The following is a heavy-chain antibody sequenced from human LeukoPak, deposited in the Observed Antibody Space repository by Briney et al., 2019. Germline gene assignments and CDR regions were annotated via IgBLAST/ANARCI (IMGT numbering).Heavy chain of an antibody. J-gene: IGHJ5*02. CDR1: GFTFSSYG. CDR2: IWYDGSNK. CDR3: ARRYCSGGSCYSFRGDWFDP. Sequence: GGSLRLSCAASGFTFSSYGMHWVRQAPGKGLEWVAVIWYDGSNKYYADSVKGRFTISRDNSKNTLYLQMNSLRAEDTAVYYCARRYCSGGSCYSFRGDWFDPWGQRTLVTVSS. V-gene: IGHV3-33*01. D-gene: IGHD2-15*01.